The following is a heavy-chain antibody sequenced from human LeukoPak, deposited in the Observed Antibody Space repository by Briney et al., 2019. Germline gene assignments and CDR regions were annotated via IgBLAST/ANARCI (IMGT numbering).Heavy chain of an antibody. V-gene: IGHV5-51*01. D-gene: IGHD3-16*01. CDR2: IYPGDSDS. CDR1: GYRFTDYW. J-gene: IGHJ3*02. CDR3: ARQGLGGFDAFDI. Sequence: GESLKISCKGSGYRFTDYWIAWVRQMPGKGLEWMGIIYPGDSDSRYSPSFQGQVTISADKSISTAYLQWSSLKASDTAMYYCARQGLGGFDAFDIWGQGTMVTVSS.